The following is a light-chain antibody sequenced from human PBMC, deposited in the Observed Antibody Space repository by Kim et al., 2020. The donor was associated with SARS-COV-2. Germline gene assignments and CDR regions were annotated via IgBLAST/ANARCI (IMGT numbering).Light chain of an antibody. CDR2: DAS. Sequence: SLSPGERANLSCEASQDISTYLAWSKQRPGQAPTLLLDDASKRATDIPARMRGSGSGTNFTLIISDLEPEDSAVYYCHQRSTWPRTFGLGTKLEI. CDR3: HQRSTWPRT. CDR1: QDISTY. J-gene: IGKJ2*01. V-gene: IGKV3-11*01.